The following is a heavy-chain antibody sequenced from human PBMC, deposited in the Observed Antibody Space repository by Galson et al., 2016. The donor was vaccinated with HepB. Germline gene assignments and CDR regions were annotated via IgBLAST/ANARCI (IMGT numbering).Heavy chain of an antibody. CDR3: ASLKFERSLIVVVAAFDI. V-gene: IGHV4-39*01. CDR2: MYNSGST. CDR1: GGSISSSVYF. Sequence: LSLTCTVSGGSISSSVYFWGWIRQPPGKGLEWIGTMYNSGSTYYSASLKSRVTISVDTYENQFSLELSSVTAADTAVYYCASLKFERSLIVVVAAFDIWGQGTKVTVSS. D-gene: IGHD3-22*01. J-gene: IGHJ3*02.